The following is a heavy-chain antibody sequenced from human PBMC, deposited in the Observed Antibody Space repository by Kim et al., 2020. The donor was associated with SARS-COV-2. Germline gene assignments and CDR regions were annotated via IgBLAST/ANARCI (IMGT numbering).Heavy chain of an antibody. CDR3: ARDLGPLLGRPFDLDYYYGMDV. CDR2: IYKDGST. J-gene: IGHJ6*02. V-gene: IGHV4-30-4*01. CDR1: GASVSSIHYY. D-gene: IGHD3-16*01. Sequence: SETLSLTCTVSGASVSSIHYYWSWIRQSPGKGLEWIGYIYKDGSTYYNPSLKSRLSMSVDASENQFSLNLSSVTAADTAVYFCARDLGPLLGRPFDLDYYYGMDVWGLGTTVTVSS.